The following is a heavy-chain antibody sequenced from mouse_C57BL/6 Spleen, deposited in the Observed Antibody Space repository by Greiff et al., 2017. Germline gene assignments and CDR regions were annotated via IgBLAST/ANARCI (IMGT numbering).Heavy chain of an antibody. V-gene: IGHV1-50*01. D-gene: IGHD4-1*01. CDR3: ARRGTGTGYFDV. CDR2: IDPSDSYT. Sequence: QVQLQQSGAVLVKPGASVKLSCKASGYTFTSYWMQWVKQRPGQGLEWIGEIDPSDSYTNYNQKFKGKATLTVDTSSSTAYMQLSSLTSEDSAVYYCARRGTGTGYFDVWGTGTTVTVSS. CDR1: GYTFTSYW. J-gene: IGHJ1*03.